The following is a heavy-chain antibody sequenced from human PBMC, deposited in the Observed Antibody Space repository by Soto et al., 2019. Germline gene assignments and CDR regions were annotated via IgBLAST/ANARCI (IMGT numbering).Heavy chain of an antibody. CDR1: RGYA. J-gene: IGHJ6*03. Sequence: RGYAMDWVRQAPGKGLEYVSGISSNGVGTYYSNTVQGRFTISRDTSKNTLYLQIGSLRPEVMAVYYCARRARPDFYYMDVWVKGTTVTVSS. V-gene: IGHV3-64*01. CDR3: ARRARPDFYYMDV. CDR2: ISSNGVGT. D-gene: IGHD6-6*01.